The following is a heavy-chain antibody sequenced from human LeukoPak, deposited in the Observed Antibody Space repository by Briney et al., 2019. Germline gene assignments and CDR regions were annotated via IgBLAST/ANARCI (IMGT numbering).Heavy chain of an antibody. V-gene: IGHV4-34*01. Sequence: SETLSLTCAVYGGSFSGYYWSWIRQPPGKGLEWIGEINHSGSTNYNPSLKSRVTISRDMSRNQFSLKVRSVTPADTAVYYCARVSGSGWYYFDHWGQGALVTVSS. CDR3: ARVSGSGWYYFDH. CDR2: INHSGST. CDR1: GGSFSGYY. J-gene: IGHJ4*02. D-gene: IGHD6-19*01.